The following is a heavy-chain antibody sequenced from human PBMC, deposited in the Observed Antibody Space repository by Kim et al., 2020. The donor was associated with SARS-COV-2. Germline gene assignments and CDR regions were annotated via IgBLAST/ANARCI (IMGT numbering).Heavy chain of an antibody. CDR3: ARNDIRGAGWFDP. V-gene: IGHV4-34*01. Sequence: TPSLKSRVTISVDTSKNQFSLKLSSVTAADTAVYYCARNDIRGAGWFDPWGQGTLVTVSS. D-gene: IGHD3-10*01. J-gene: IGHJ5*02.